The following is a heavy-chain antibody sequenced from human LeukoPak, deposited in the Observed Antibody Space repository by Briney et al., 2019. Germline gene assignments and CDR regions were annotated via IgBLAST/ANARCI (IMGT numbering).Heavy chain of an antibody. CDR2: IYYSGST. V-gene: IGHV4-39*01. CDR1: GDSISSSSYY. D-gene: IGHD2/OR15-2a*01. Sequence: SETLSLMCTVSGDSISSSSYYWGWIRQPPGKGLEWIGSIYYSGSTYYNPSLKSRVTVSVDTSKNQFSLKLSSVTAADTAVYYCARLRRNIANHWSQGNPGHRLL. J-gene: IGHJ5*02. CDR3: ARLRRNIANH.